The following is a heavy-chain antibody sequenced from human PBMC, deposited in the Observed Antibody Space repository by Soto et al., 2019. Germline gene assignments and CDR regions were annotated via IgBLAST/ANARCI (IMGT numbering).Heavy chain of an antibody. D-gene: IGHD6-13*01. J-gene: IGHJ5*02. CDR1: GGSFSGYY. CDR3: ATTDAETAGIWFDP. Sequence: SXTLSLTCAGYGGSFSGYYWSWIRQPPGKGLEWIGEINHSGSTNYNPSLKSRVTISVDTSKNQFSLKLSSVTAADTAVYYCATTDAETAGIWFDPWGQGTLVTVSS. CDR2: INHSGST. V-gene: IGHV4-34*01.